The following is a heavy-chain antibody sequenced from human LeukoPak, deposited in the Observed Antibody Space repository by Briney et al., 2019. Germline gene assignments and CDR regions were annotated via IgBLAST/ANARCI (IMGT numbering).Heavy chain of an antibody. Sequence: ASVKVSCKASGGTFSSYAISWVRQAPGQGLEWMGGIIPIFGTANYAQKFQGRVTITTDESTSTAYMELSSLRSEDTAVYYCAREVAIVNWFDPWAREPWSPSPQ. CDR1: GGTFSSYA. CDR2: IIPIFGTA. J-gene: IGHJ5*02. CDR3: AREVAIVNWFDP. D-gene: IGHD2/OR15-2a*01. V-gene: IGHV1-69*05.